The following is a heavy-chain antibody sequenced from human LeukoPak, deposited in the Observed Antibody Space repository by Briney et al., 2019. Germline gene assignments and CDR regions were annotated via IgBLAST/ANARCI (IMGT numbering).Heavy chain of an antibody. Sequence: SETLSLTCAVYGGSFSGYYWSWIRQPPGKGLEWIGEINHSGSTNYNPSLKSRVTISVDTSKNQFSLKLSSVTAADTAAYYCARLPSYYYGMDVWGQGTTVTVSS. CDR2: INHSGST. J-gene: IGHJ6*02. V-gene: IGHV4-34*01. CDR1: GGSFSGYY. CDR3: ARLPSYYYGMDV.